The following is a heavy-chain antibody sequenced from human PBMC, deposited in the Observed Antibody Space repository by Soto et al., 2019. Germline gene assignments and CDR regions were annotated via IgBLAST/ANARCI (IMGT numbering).Heavy chain of an antibody. V-gene: IGHV4-30-4*01. Sequence: SETLSLTCTVSGGSISSGDYYWSWIRQPPGKGLEWIGYIYYSGSTYYNPSLKSRVTISVDTSKNQFSLKLSSVTAADTAVYYCAREREYYYDFDYWGRGTLVTVPQ. CDR2: IYYSGST. J-gene: IGHJ4*02. D-gene: IGHD3-22*01. CDR1: GGSISSGDYY. CDR3: AREREYYYDFDY.